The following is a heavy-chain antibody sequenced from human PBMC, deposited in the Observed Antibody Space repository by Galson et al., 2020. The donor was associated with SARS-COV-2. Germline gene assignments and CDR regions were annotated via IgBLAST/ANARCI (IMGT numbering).Heavy chain of an antibody. J-gene: IGHJ4*02. CDR2: IYPGDSYT. CDR1: GYSFADYW. V-gene: IGHV5-51*01. CDR3: ARHGASDGWYEGIDY. D-gene: IGHD6-19*01. Sequence: GESLKISCKGSGYSFADYWIGWVRQMPGKGLPWLGVIYPGDSYTIYSPSFQGQVTVSADKSINTAYLQWSSLEASDTAMYYCARHGASDGWYEGIDYWGQGTLVTVSS.